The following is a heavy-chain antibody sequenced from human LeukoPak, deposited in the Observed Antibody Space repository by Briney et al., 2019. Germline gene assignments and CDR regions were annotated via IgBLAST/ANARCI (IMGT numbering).Heavy chain of an antibody. CDR1: DYSISTGYY. J-gene: IGHJ4*02. Sequence: SETLSLTCAVSDYSISTGYYWGWIRQPPGKGLEWIGSISHGGSTHYKASLKSLVTISVETSKNQFSLKLTSVTAADTAVYYCARQADVPSAIGYFDYWGQGTLVTVSS. V-gene: IGHV4-38-2*01. CDR2: ISHGGST. CDR3: ARQADVPSAIGYFDY. D-gene: IGHD2-2*01.